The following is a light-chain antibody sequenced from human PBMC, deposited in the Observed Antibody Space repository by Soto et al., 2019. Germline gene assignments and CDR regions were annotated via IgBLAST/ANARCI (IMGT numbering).Light chain of an antibody. CDR3: SSYTGAYTLV. V-gene: IGLV2-14*01. J-gene: IGLJ1*01. CDR2: EVS. CDR1: RRVVGAYNY. Sequence: SALGQTASVSGSSGQSIAISCTGTRRVVGAYNYVSWYQQHPGKAPKLIVHEVSDRPSGVSDRFSGSKSGNTASLTISGLQAEDEADYYCSSYTGAYTLVFGTGTKVTVL.